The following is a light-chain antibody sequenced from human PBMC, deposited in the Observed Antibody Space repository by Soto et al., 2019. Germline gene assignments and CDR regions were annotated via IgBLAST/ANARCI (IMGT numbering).Light chain of an antibody. J-gene: IGLJ2*01. Sequence: QTVVTQEPSFSVSPGETVTLTCGLNSGSVSTSYYPGWYQQTPGQAPRTLIYATNKRSSGVPDRFSGSILGNKAALTITGAQAEDESDYYCVLYMVTDIVVFGGGTKLTVL. CDR3: VLYMVTDIVV. CDR2: ATN. V-gene: IGLV8-61*01. CDR1: SGSVSTSYY.